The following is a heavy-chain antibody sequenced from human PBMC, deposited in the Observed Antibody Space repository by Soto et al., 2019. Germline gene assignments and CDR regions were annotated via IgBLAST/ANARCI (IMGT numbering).Heavy chain of an antibody. CDR3: ARDSYSSGWYDAFDI. Sequence: HPGGSLRLSCAASGFTFSSYWMSWVRQAPGKGLEWVANIKQDGSEKYYVDSVKGRFTISRDNAKNSLYPQMNSLGAEDTAVYYCARDSYSSGWYDAFDIWGQGTMVTVSS. D-gene: IGHD6-19*01. CDR2: IKQDGSEK. V-gene: IGHV3-7*01. CDR1: GFTFSSYW. J-gene: IGHJ3*02.